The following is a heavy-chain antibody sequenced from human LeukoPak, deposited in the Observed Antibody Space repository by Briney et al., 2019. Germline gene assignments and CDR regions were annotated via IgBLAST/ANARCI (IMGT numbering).Heavy chain of an antibody. D-gene: IGHD1-26*01. V-gene: IGHV3-21*01. J-gene: IGHJ3*02. CDR1: GFTFSSHS. CDR3: ARDKAIVGATRAFDI. CDR2: ISGSSSYI. Sequence: GGSLRLSCAASGFTFSSHSMNWVRQAPGKGLEWVSSISGSSSYIDYADSVKGRFTISRDNAKNSLYLQMNSLRAEDTAVYYCARDKAIVGATRAFDIWGQGTMVTVSS.